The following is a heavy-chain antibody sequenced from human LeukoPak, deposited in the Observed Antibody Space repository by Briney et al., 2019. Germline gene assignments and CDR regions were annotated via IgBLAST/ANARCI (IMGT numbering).Heavy chain of an antibody. D-gene: IGHD3-10*01. CDR2: IYYSGST. CDR1: GGSISSYY. CDR3: ASSANFDYGSGSYAFDI. J-gene: IGHJ3*02. V-gene: IGHV4-59*01. Sequence: PSETLSLTCTVSGGSISSYYWSWIRQPPGKGLEWIGYIYYSGSTNYNPSLKSRATISVDTSKNQFSLKLSSVTAADTAVYYCASSANFDYGSGSYAFDIWGQGTMVTVSS.